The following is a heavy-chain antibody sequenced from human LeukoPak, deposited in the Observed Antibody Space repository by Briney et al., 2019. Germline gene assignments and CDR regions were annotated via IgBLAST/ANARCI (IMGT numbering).Heavy chain of an antibody. V-gene: IGHV1-69*02. D-gene: IGHD2-2*01. CDR3: ASVGCSSTSCHGEYYYYMDV. J-gene: IGHJ6*03. Sequence: SVTVSCKASVGTFSSYTISWVRQAPGQGLEWMGRIIPILGIANYAQKFQGRVTITADKSTSTAYMELSSLRSEDTAVYYCASVGCSSTSCHGEYYYYMDVWGKGTTVTVSS. CDR2: IIPILGIA. CDR1: VGTFSSYT.